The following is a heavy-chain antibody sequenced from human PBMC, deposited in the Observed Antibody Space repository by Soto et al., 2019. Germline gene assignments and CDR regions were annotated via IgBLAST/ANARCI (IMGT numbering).Heavy chain of an antibody. CDR2: ISSSGSTI. D-gene: IGHD5-18*01. V-gene: IGHV3-11*01. Sequence: QVQLVESGGGLVKPGGSLRLSCAASGFTFSDYYMSWIRQAPGKGLEWVSYISSSGSTIYYADSVKGRFTISRDNXKXXLYLQMNSLRAEDTAVYYCAKPRGSYGPDHWYFDLWGRGTLVTVSS. CDR3: AKPRGSYGPDHWYFDL. J-gene: IGHJ2*01. CDR1: GFTFSDYY.